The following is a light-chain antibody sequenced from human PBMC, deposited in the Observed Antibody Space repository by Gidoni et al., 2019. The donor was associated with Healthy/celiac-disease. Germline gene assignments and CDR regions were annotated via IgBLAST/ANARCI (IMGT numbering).Light chain of an antibody. CDR2: GAS. V-gene: IGKV3-20*01. CDR3: QQYGSSPPIT. J-gene: IGKJ5*01. CDR1: QSVSSSD. Sequence: DIVLTQSPGTLSLSPGERATLSCRASQSVSSSDLAWYQQKPGQAPRLLIYGASSRATGIPDRFSGSGSGTDFTLTISRLEPEDFAVYYCQQYGSSPPITFGQGTRLKIK.